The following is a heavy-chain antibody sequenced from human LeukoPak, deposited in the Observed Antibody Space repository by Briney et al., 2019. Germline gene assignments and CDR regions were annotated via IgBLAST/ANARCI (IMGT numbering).Heavy chain of an antibody. CDR3: ARLIAVAGKDY. D-gene: IGHD6-19*01. CDR1: GGSFSGYY. V-gene: IGHV4-34*01. CDR2: INHSGST. Sequence: SETLSLTCAVYGGSFSGYYWSWIRQPPGKGLEWIGEINHSGSTNYNPSLKSRVTISVDTSKNQFSLKLSSVTAADTAVHYCARLIAVAGKDYWGQGTLVTVSS. J-gene: IGHJ4*02.